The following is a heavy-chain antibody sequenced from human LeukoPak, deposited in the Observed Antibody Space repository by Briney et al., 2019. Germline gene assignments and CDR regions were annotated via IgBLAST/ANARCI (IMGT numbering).Heavy chain of an antibody. CDR2: ISGGGGTT. V-gene: IGHV3-43*02. CDR3: AKDIVGDYDGAFDI. D-gene: IGHD4-17*01. CDR1: GFTFSSYA. Sequence: PGGSLRLSCAASGFTFSSYAMSWVRQAPGKGLEWVSGISGGGGTTYYADSVKGRFTISRDNSKNSLYLQMNSLRSEDSALYYCAKDIVGDYDGAFDIWGQGTMVTVCS. J-gene: IGHJ3*02.